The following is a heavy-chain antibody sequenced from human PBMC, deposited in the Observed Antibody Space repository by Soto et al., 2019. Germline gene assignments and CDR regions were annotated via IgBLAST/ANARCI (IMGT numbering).Heavy chain of an antibody. V-gene: IGHV1-2*04. J-gene: IGHJ6*03. CDR2: INPNSGVT. CDR1: GDRFTDYY. D-gene: IGHD5-12*01. CDR3: ARESGGATATLDYYYFYMDV. Sequence: QVQLVQSGAEVKEPGASVTVSCRASGDRFTDYYMHWVRQAPGQGLEWMGWINPNSGVTKYAQKFQGWVTMTRDTYIRTVYMQLSRLGVDDTAIYYCARESGGATATLDYYYFYMDVWGTGTTVTVSS.